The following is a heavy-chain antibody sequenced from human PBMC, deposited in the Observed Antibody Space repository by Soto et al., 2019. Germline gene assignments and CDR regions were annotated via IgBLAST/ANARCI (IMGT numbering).Heavy chain of an antibody. Sequence: GSLRLSCAASGFTFSDCWMHWVRQAPGKGLVWVSRINSDESVTSYADSVKGRFTISRDNAKNTLYLEMNRLRDEDTAVYYCARVGYGSGSYHFDFWGQGTLVTVSS. D-gene: IGHD3-10*01. V-gene: IGHV3-74*01. CDR1: GFTFSDCW. CDR2: INSDESVT. J-gene: IGHJ4*02. CDR3: ARVGYGSGSYHFDF.